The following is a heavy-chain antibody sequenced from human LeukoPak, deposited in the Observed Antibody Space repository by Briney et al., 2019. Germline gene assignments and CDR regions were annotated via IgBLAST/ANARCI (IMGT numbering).Heavy chain of an antibody. D-gene: IGHD5-12*01. CDR2: IYYNGST. V-gene: IGHV4-59*01. CDR3: ARDRGYVGTGTDDAFDI. J-gene: IGHJ3*02. Sequence: SETLSLTCTVSGGSISSYYWSWIRQPPGKGLEWIGYIYYNGSTNYNPSLKSRVTISVDTSKNQFSLKLSSVTAADTAVYYCARDRGYVGTGTDDAFDIWGQGTMVTVSS. CDR1: GGSISSYY.